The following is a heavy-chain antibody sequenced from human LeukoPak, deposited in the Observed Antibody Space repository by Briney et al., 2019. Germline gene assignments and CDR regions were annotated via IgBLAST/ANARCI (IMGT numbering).Heavy chain of an antibody. CDR2: MNPNSGNT. V-gene: IGHV1-8*01. J-gene: IGHJ6*02. CDR1: GYTFTSYD. D-gene: IGHD6-19*01. Sequence: ASVKVSCKASGYTFTSYDINWVRQATGQGLEWMGWMNPNSGNTGYAQKFQGRVTMTRNTSISTAYMELSSPRSEDTAVYYCARGLAVAGVYYYGMDVWGQGTTVTVSS. CDR3: ARGLAVAGVYYYGMDV.